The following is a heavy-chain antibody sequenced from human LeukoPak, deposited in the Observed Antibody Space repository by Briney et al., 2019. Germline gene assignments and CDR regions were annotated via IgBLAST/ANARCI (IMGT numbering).Heavy chain of an antibody. Sequence: PSETLSLTCAVYGGSFSGYYWSWIRQPPGKGLEWMGEINHSGSTNYNPSLKSRVTISVDTSKNQFSLKLSSVTAADTAVYYCARESSGRRGYSYLYYFDYWGQGTLVTVSS. CDR3: ARESSGRRGYSYLYYFDY. J-gene: IGHJ4*02. V-gene: IGHV4-34*01. CDR2: INHSGST. CDR1: GGSFSGYY. D-gene: IGHD5-18*01.